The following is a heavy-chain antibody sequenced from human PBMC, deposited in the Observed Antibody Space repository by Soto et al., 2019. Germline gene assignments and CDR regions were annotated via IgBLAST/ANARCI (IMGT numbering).Heavy chain of an antibody. CDR3: AKDREDYYYYYMDV. D-gene: IGHD1-26*01. J-gene: IGHJ6*03. CDR1: GFTFDDYA. CDR2: ISWNSGSI. V-gene: IGHV3-9*01. Sequence: EVQLVESGGGLVQPGRSLRLSCAASGFTFDDYAMHCVRQAPGKGLEWVSGISWNSGSIGYADSVKGRFTISRDNAKNSLYLQMNSLRAEDTALYYCAKDREDYYYYYMDVWGKGTTVTVSS.